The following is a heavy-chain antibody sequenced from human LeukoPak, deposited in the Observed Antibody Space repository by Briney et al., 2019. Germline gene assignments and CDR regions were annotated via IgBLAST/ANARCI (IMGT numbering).Heavy chain of an antibody. Sequence: ASVKVSCKASGYTFTGYYMHWVRQAPGQGLEWMGIINPSGGSTSYAQKFQGRVTMTRGTSTSTVYMELSSLRSEDTAVYYCVTSSSWYDPGDYWGQGTLVTVSS. CDR3: VTSSSWYDPGDY. J-gene: IGHJ4*02. D-gene: IGHD6-13*01. V-gene: IGHV1-46*01. CDR1: GYTFTGYY. CDR2: INPSGGST.